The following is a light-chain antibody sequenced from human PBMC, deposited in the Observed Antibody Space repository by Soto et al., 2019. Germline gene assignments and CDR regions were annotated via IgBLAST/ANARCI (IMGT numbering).Light chain of an antibody. Sequence: QSVLIQPPSVSGSPGQSVTISCTGTSTDFVSYNRVSWYQQPPGTAPKLIIYEASNRPSGVPGRFSGSKSGNTASLTISGLQAADEADYYCSLYTSENTYVFGTGTKVTVL. CDR1: STDFVSYNR. CDR3: SLYTSENTYV. CDR2: EAS. J-gene: IGLJ1*01. V-gene: IGLV2-18*01.